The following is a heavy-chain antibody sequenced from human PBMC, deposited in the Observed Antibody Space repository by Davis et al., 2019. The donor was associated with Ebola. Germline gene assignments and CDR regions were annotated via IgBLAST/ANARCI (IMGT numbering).Heavy chain of an antibody. CDR2: ISAYNGNT. Sequence: ASVKVSCKASGYTFTSYGISWVRQAPGQGLEWMGWISAYNGNTNYAQKLQGRVTMTTDASTSTAYMELRSLRSDDTAVYYCARDLYYYGSGSPPGYWGQGTLVTVSS. V-gene: IGHV1-18*01. CDR1: GYTFTSYG. CDR3: ARDLYYYGSGSPPGY. J-gene: IGHJ4*02. D-gene: IGHD3-10*01.